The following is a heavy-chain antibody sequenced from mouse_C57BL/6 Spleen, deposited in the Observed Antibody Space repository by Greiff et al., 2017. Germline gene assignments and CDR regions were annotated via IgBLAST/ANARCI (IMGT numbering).Heavy chain of an antibody. J-gene: IGHJ1*03. CDR3: AREGGYDYDWYFDV. CDR1: GFTFSSYA. V-gene: IGHV5-4*01. D-gene: IGHD2-4*01. Sequence: DVKLVESGGGLVKPGGSLKLSCAASGFTFSSYAMSWVRQTPAKRLEWVAPISDGGSYTAYPDNVTGRFTLSRDNAKNNLYLQMSHLKSVDTAMYYCAREGGYDYDWYFDVWGTGTTVTVSS. CDR2: ISDGGSYT.